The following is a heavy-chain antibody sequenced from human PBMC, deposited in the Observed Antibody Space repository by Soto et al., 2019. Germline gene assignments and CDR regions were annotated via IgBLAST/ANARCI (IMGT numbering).Heavy chain of an antibody. J-gene: IGHJ5*02. CDR3: ARDARYCSGGSCYGDWFDP. CDR2: INSDGSST. V-gene: IGHV3-74*01. D-gene: IGHD2-15*01. Sequence: EVQLVESGGGLVKPGGSLRLSCAASGFTFSSYWMHWVRQAPGKGLVWVSRINSDGSSTSYADSVKGRFTISRDNAKNTLYLQMNSLRAEDTAVYYCARDARYCSGGSCYGDWFDPWGQGTLVTVSS. CDR1: GFTFSSYW.